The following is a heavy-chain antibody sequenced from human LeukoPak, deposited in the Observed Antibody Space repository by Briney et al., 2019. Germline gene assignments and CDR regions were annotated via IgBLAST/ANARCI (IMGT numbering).Heavy chain of an antibody. D-gene: IGHD6-19*01. V-gene: IGHV3-23*01. CDR2: ISGSGGST. CDR1: GFTFSSYW. Sequence: GGSLRLSCAASGFTFSSYWMHWVRQAPGKGLEWVSAISGSGGSTYYADSVKGRFTISRDNSKNTLCLQMNSLRAEDTAVYYCAKTGGWYHWFDPWGQGTLVTVSS. J-gene: IGHJ5*02. CDR3: AKTGGWYHWFDP.